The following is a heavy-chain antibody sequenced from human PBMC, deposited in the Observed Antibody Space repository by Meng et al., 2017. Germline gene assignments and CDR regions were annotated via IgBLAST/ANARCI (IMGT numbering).Heavy chain of an antibody. CDR1: GFTFSSYA. CDR2: INHSGST. CDR3: ARKRGYSYGYGVDY. D-gene: IGHD5-18*01. J-gene: IGHJ4*02. Sequence: ESLKISCAASGFTFSSYAMSWVRQAPGKGLEWIGEINHSGSTNYNPSLKSRVTISVDTSKNQFSLKLSSVTAADTAVYYCARKRGYSYGYGVDYWGQGTLVTVSS. V-gene: IGHV4-34*01.